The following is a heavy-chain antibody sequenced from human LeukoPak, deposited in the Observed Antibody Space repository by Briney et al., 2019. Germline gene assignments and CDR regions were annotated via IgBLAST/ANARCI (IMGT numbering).Heavy chain of an antibody. CDR3: ARAGEQQLVNWFDP. D-gene: IGHD6-13*01. Sequence: PSETLSLTCTVSDGSISSYYWSWIRQPPGKGLEWIGYIYYSGSTNYNPSLKSRVTISVDTSKNQFSLKLSSVTAADTAVYYCARAGEQQLVNWFDPWGQGTLVTVSS. V-gene: IGHV4-59*01. J-gene: IGHJ5*02. CDR1: DGSISSYY. CDR2: IYYSGST.